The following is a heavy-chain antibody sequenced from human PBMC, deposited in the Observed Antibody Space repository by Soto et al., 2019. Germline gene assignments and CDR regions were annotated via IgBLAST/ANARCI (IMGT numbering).Heavy chain of an antibody. CDR3: ARVGDYDSSGYEYYFDY. CDR2: IYYSGST. CDR1: GGSISSGGYY. D-gene: IGHD3-22*01. Sequence: SETLSLTCTVSGGSISSGGYYWRWIRQHPGKGLEWIGYIYYSGSTNYNPSLKSRVTISVDTSKNQFSLKLSSVTAADTAVYYCARVGDYDSSGYEYYFDYWGQGTLVTVSS. J-gene: IGHJ4*02. V-gene: IGHV4-61*08.